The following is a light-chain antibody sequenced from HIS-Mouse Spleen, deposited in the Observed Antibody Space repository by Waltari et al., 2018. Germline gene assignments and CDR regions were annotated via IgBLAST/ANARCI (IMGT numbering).Light chain of an antibody. CDR2: EGS. V-gene: IGLV2-23*01. CDR1: SSDVGSYNL. CDR3: CSYAGSSTWV. J-gene: IGLJ3*02. Sequence: QSALTQPASVSGSPVQSITISCTGPSSDVGSYNLVPWYQQHPGKDPKLMIYEGSKRPSGVSNRFSGSKSGNTASLTISGLQAEDEADYYCCSYAGSSTWVFGGGTKLTVL.